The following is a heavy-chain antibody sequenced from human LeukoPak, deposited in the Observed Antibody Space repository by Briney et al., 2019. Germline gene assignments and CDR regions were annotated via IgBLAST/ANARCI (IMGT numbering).Heavy chain of an antibody. Sequence: PSETLSLTCTVSGGSISSYYWSWIRQPAGTALEWIGRIYTSGTITYNPSLKSRVTMSVDTSRNQFSLKLSSVTAADTAVYYCARDSGTTGEVKFDPWGQGTLVTVSS. CDR3: ARDSGTTGEVKFDP. D-gene: IGHD3-10*01. CDR1: GGSISSYY. CDR2: IYTSGTI. J-gene: IGHJ5*02. V-gene: IGHV4-4*07.